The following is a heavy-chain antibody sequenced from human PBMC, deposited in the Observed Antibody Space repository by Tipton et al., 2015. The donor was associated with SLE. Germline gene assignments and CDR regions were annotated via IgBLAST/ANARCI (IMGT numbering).Heavy chain of an antibody. Sequence: SLNSRVTISVDTSNNQISLRLNSVTAADTAVYYCARNYAYGDNWFDPWGQGTLVIVSS. J-gene: IGHJ5*02. V-gene: IGHV4-59*01. D-gene: IGHD4-17*01. CDR3: ARNYAYGDNWFDP.